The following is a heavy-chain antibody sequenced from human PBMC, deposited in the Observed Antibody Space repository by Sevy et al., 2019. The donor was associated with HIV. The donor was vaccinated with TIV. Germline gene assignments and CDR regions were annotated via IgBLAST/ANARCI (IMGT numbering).Heavy chain of an antibody. CDR3: ARAFRHDYYDSSGYDY. J-gene: IGHJ4*02. CDR2: IGTAGDT. Sequence: GGSLRLSCAASGFTFSSYDMHWVRQATGKGLEWVSAIGTAGDTYYPGSLKGRFTISRENAKNSLYLQMNSLRAGDTAVYYCARAFRHDYYDSSGYDYWGQGTLVTVSS. D-gene: IGHD3-22*01. CDR1: GFTFSSYD. V-gene: IGHV3-13*01.